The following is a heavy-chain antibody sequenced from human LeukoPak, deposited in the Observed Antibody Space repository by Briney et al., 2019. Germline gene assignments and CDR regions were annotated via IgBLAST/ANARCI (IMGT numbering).Heavy chain of an antibody. CDR1: GYTFTSYG. Sequence: ASVKVSCKASGYTFTSYGISWVRQAPGQGLEWMGWISAYNGNTNYAQKFQGRVTITADESTNTAYMELSSLRSEDTAVYYCARGPLFNTAMDRPLAYWGQGTLVTVSS. D-gene: IGHD5-18*01. V-gene: IGHV1-18*01. CDR2: ISAYNGNT. CDR3: ARGPLFNTAMDRPLAY. J-gene: IGHJ4*02.